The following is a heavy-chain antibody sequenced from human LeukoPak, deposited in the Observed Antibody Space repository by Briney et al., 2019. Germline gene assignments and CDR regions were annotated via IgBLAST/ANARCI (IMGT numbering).Heavy chain of an antibody. CDR1: GGTFSNYA. J-gene: IGHJ3*02. CDR3: ARDGRYDYVWGSYRKVAFDI. V-gene: IGHV1-69*06. CDR2: IIPIFGTA. D-gene: IGHD3-16*02. Sequence: GASVKVSCKASGGTFSNYAISWVRQAPGQGLEWMGGIIPIFGTANYAQKFQGRDTITADKSTSTAYMELSSLRSEDTAMYYCARDGRYDYVWGSYRKVAFDIWGQGTMVTVSS.